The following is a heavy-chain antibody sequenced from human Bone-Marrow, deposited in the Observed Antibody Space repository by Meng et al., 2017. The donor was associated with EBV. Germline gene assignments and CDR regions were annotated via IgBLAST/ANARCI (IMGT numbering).Heavy chain of an antibody. V-gene: IGHV1-69*06. D-gene: IGHD6-19*01. J-gene: IGHJ5*02. Sequence: GQLVQSGVEVKMPGSSVKAYCKASGDIFTNLACNRVRQVPGKGLEWMGGFLPILGAANYAQKFQGRLTITADKSTTTAFMELRSLRVDDTAVYFCARDGIAVPGGSNWFDPWGQGTLVTVSS. CDR1: GDIFTNLA. CDR2: FLPILGAA. CDR3: ARDGIAVPGGSNWFDP.